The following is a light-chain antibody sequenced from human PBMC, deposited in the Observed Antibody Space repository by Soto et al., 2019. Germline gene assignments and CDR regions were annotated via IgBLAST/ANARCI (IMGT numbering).Light chain of an antibody. J-gene: IGKJ4*01. Sequence: EIVLTQSPATLSLSPGERATLSCRASQSVSDRLAWYQQKPGQAPRLLIFDASNRATGIPLRFSGSGSGTDFTLTISSLEPDDFATYYCQQRNFRPEVTFGGGTKVE. CDR3: QQRNFRPEVT. V-gene: IGKV3-11*01. CDR1: QSVSDR. CDR2: DAS.